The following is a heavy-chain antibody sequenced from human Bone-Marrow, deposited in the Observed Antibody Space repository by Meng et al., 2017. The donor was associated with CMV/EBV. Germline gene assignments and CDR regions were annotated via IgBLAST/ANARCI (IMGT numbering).Heavy chain of an antibody. CDR2: ITPVFETA. J-gene: IGHJ4*02. D-gene: IGHD3-10*01. V-gene: IGHV1-69*05. CDR1: GGTFTSSS. CDR3: ARGPRIIVGGVIIWPLED. Sequence: SVKVSCKASGGTFTSSSLMWVRQAPGQGLEWMGGITPVFETADYAQKFRDRVSITMDDSATTAYMEMTSLGSEDTAVYFCARGPRIIVGGVIIWPLEDWGQGTLVTVSS.